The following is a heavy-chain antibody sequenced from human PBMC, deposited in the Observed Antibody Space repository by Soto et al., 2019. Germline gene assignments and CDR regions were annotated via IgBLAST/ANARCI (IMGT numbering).Heavy chain of an antibody. V-gene: IGHV1-18*01. Sequence: QVQLVQSGAEVKRPGASVKVSCQTSGYTFSNYGVTWVRQAPGQGLEWVGWVSGYNRNTNYAQKFQDRVTLTTDTSRRTAYMELRGLRSDDTAVYFCARARQWEPIPYGGQGTEVTVSS. D-gene: IGHD1-26*01. J-gene: IGHJ4*02. CDR1: GYTFSNYG. CDR3: ARARQWEPIPY. CDR2: VSGYNRNT.